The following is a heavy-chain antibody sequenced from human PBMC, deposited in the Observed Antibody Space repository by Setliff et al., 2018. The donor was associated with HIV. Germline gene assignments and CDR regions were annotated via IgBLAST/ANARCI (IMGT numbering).Heavy chain of an antibody. Sequence: ASVKVSCKASGYTFTSYYMHWVRQAPGQGLEWMGIINPSGGSTSYAQKFQGRVTMTRDTSTSTVYMELSSLRSEDTAVYYCARSITTVVRGLDFWGQGTLVTVS. CDR1: GYTFTSYY. CDR3: ARSITTVVRGLDF. V-gene: IGHV1-46*01. CDR2: INPSGGST. D-gene: IGHD3-10*01. J-gene: IGHJ4*02.